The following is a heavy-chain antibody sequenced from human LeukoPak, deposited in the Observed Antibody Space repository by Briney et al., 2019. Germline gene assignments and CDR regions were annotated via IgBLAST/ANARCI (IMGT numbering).Heavy chain of an antibody. CDR1: GFTFSSYW. CDR2: INSDASST. V-gene: IGHV3-74*01. CDR3: ARFQGYGSGSN. Sequence: PGGSLRLSCAASGFTFSSYWMHWVRHAPGKGLVWVSRINSDASSTAYADSVKGRFTISRDNAKSTLYLQMNSLRAEDTAVYYCARFQGYGSGSNWGQGTLVTVSS. D-gene: IGHD3-10*01. J-gene: IGHJ4*02.